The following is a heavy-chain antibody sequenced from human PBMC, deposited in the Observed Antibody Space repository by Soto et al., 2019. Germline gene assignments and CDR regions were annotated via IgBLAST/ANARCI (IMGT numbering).Heavy chain of an antibody. D-gene: IGHD3-3*01. CDR1: GYTFTSYG. CDR3: ARHENPRWSGYYGGNWFHP. V-gene: IGHV1-18*01. J-gene: IGHJ5*02. Sequence: ASVKVSCKASGYTFTSYGISWVRQAPGQGLEWMGWISAYNGNTNYAQKLQGGVTMTTDTSTSTAYMELRSLRSDDTAVYYCARHENPRWSGYYGGNWFHPWGQGTLVTVSS. CDR2: ISAYNGNT.